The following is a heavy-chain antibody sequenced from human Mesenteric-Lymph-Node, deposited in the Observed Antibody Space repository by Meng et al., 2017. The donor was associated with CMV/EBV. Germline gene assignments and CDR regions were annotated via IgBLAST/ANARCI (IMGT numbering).Heavy chain of an antibody. CDR2: IRYDGNNQ. Sequence: GGSLRLSCAASGFTFRNDWMSWVRQAPGKGLEWVAFIRYDGNNQEFADSVKGRFTISRDNSKNTVYLQMKSLRIEDTAVYFCAKDMKIYHLGSGTYLDFWGQGTLVTVSS. V-gene: IGHV3-30*02. CDR3: AKDMKIYHLGSGTYLDF. D-gene: IGHD3-10*01. J-gene: IGHJ4*02. CDR1: GFTFRNDW.